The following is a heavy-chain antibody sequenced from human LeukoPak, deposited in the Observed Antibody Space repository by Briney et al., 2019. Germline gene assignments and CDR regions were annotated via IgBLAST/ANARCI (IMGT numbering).Heavy chain of an antibody. CDR1: GFTLSAHS. D-gene: IGHD2-15*01. CDR3: ARDRISSPYSFDY. V-gene: IGHV3-21*01. CDR2: ISSESTHI. Sequence: GGSLRLSCEASGFTLSAHSMDWVRQAPGKGLEWVASISSESTHIYYPDSLKGRFTVSRDNAKNSLYLQINSLRAEDTAVYYCARDRISSPYSFDYWGQGTLVTVSS. J-gene: IGHJ4*02.